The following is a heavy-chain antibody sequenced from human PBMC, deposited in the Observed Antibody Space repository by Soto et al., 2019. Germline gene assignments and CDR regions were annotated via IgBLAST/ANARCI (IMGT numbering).Heavy chain of an antibody. D-gene: IGHD3-10*01. V-gene: IGHV3-21*01. CDR3: TRYTFNMMRGVMRGTYYGMDV. CDR1: GFTFSNYG. J-gene: IGHJ6*02. CDR2: ISTSSGYV. Sequence: PGGSLRLSCADSGFTFSNYGFNWVRRAPGRGLEWFSSISTSSGYVYYADSVTGRFTISRGNAKNSVYLEMTALRAEDTAVYYCTRYTFNMMRGVMRGTYYGMDVWGQGTTVTVSS.